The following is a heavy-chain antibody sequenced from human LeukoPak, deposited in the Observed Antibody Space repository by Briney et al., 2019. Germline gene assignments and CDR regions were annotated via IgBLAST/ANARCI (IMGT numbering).Heavy chain of an antibody. V-gene: IGHV4-39*07. CDR2: IYYSGST. J-gene: IGHJ4*02. CDR3: ARGTVVTATQPFDY. Sequence: PSETLSLTCTVSGGSISSSSYYWGWIRQPPGKGLEWIGSIYYSGSTYYNPSLKSRVTISVDTSKNQFSLKLSSVTAADTAVYYCARGTVVTATQPFDYWGQGTLVTVSS. CDR1: GGSISSSSYY. D-gene: IGHD2-21*02.